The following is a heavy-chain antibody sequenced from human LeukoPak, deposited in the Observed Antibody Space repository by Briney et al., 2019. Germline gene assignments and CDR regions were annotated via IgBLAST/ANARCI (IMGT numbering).Heavy chain of an antibody. Sequence: ASAKVSCKASGYTFTGYYMHWVRQAPGQGLEWMGWINPNSGGTNYAQKFQGRVTMTRDTSISTAYMELSRLGSDDTAVYYCARAFGSTDAGYWGQGTLVTVSS. CDR1: GYTFTGYY. D-gene: IGHD3-16*01. CDR3: ARAFGSTDAGY. V-gene: IGHV1-2*02. J-gene: IGHJ4*02. CDR2: INPNSGGT.